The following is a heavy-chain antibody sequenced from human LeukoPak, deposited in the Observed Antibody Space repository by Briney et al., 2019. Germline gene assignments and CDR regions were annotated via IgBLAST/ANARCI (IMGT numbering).Heavy chain of an antibody. CDR3: ARRSTVVKSLDY. CDR2: IYYSGST. V-gene: IGHV4-31*03. J-gene: IGHJ4*02. CDR1: GGSNSSGGYY. D-gene: IGHD4-23*01. Sequence: TLSLTCPVCGGSNSSGGYYWSWIRHHPGKGLEWVGYIYYSGSTSYNPSLESRVTISVDTSNNQFSLTLSSVTAPDTAVYYFARRSTVVKSLDYWGQGTLVTVSS.